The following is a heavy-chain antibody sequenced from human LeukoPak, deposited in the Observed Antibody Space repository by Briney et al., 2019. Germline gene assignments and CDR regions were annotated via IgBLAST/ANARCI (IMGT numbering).Heavy chain of an antibody. J-gene: IGHJ4*02. D-gene: IGHD3-22*01. Sequence: GASVKISCKASGYNLTTYYMHWVRQAPGQGLEWMGRINPNSGGTNYAQKFQGRVTMTRDTSISTAYMELSRLRSDDTAVYYCASQGTGDYYDSSDYWGQGTLVTVSS. CDR2: INPNSGGT. CDR3: ASQGTGDYYDSSDY. CDR1: GYNLTTYY. V-gene: IGHV1-2*06.